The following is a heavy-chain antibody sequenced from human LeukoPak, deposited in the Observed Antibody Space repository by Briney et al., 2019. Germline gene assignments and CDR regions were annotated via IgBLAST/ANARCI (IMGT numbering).Heavy chain of an antibody. CDR1: GFTFSNYG. CDR3: AKPGLGVPAVGNFDY. D-gene: IGHD2-2*01. Sequence: PGGSLRLSCAASGFTFSNYGMHWVRQAPGKGLEWVAFIRYDGSNKYYADSVKGRFTISRDTSKNTLYLQMNSLRTEDTAVYYCAKPGLGVPAVGNFDYWGQGTLVTGSS. CDR2: IRYDGSNK. J-gene: IGHJ4*02. V-gene: IGHV3-30*02.